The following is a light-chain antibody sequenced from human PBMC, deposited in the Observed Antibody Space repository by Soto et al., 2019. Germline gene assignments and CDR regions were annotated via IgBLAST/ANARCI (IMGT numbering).Light chain of an antibody. CDR1: QSINNY. V-gene: IGKV3-11*01. J-gene: IGKJ4*01. CDR3: QYRGIWTPGDT. Sequence: EIVLTQSPVTLSLSPGERATLSCRASQSINNYLAWYQQKPGQPPRLLIYDASNRATAIPVRFSGSGSGTDFTLTISSLEPEDSAVYYCQYRGIWTPGDTFGGGTKVEIK. CDR2: DAS.